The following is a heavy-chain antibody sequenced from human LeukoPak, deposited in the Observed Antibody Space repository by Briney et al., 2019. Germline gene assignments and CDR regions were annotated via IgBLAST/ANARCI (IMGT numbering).Heavy chain of an antibody. CDR3: ARVFRRYSGYDTYYYYYYMDV. J-gene: IGHJ6*03. D-gene: IGHD5-12*01. CDR2: IYYSGST. Sequence: TPSETLSLTCTVSGGSISSYYWSWIRQPPGKGLEWIGYIYYSGSTNYNPSLKSRVTISVDTSKNQFSLKLSSVTAADTAVYYCARVFRRYSGYDTYYYYYYMDVWGKGTTVTVSS. CDR1: GGSISSYY. V-gene: IGHV4-59*01.